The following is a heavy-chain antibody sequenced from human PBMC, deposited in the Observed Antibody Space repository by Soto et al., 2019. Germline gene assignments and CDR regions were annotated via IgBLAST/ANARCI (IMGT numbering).Heavy chain of an antibody. Sequence: XETLSLPRPDSGYSSGRDEYWGWIRQPPGKGLEWIGMIYHSGSTYYNPSLKSRVTISVYTSKNQFSLKLSSVTAADTAVYYCVRVLPNYSSGWEGGGLKWFDTWGQGTLVTVSS. D-gene: IGHD6-19*01. J-gene: IGHJ5*02. CDR3: VRVLPNYSSGWEGGGLKWFDT. V-gene: IGHV4-38-2*02. CDR2: IYHSGST. CDR1: GYSSGRDEY.